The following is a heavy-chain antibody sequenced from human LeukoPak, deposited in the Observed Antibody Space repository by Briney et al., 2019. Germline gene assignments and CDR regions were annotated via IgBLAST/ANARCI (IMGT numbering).Heavy chain of an antibody. D-gene: IGHD6-19*01. CDR1: GFTFSTYG. Sequence: SGGSLRLSCAASGFTFSTYGMNWVRQAPGKGLEWVSTISRSGDITYYADSVKGRFTISRDNSKNTLYLQMNSLRAEDTAIYYCATGSTAVAGTKYWGQGILVTVSP. J-gene: IGHJ4*02. V-gene: IGHV3-23*01. CDR2: ISRSGDIT. CDR3: ATGSTAVAGTKY.